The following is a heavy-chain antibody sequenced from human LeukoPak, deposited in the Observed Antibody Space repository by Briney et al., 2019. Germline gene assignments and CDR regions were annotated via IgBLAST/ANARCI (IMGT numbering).Heavy chain of an antibody. J-gene: IGHJ4*02. CDR3: ARDLYSSSSGIDY. D-gene: IGHD6-6*01. V-gene: IGHV3-30*04. Sequence: GRSLRLSCAASGFTFSSCAMHWVRQAPGKGLEWVAVISYDGSNKYYADSVKGRFTISRDNSKNTLYLQMNSLRAEDTAVYYCARDLYSSSSGIDYWGQGTLVTVSS. CDR1: GFTFSSCA. CDR2: ISYDGSNK.